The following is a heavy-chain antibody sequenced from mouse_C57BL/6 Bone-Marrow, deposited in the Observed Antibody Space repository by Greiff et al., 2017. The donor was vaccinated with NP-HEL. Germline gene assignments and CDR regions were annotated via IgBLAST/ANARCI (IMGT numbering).Heavy chain of an antibody. Sequence: EVQLVESGPGLVKPSQSLSLTCSVTGYSITSGYYWNWIRQFPGNKLEWMGYISYDGSNNYNPSLKNRISITRDPSKNQFFLKLNSVTTEDTATYYCARGNYAMDYWGQGTSVTVSS. CDR3: ARGNYAMDY. CDR2: ISYDGSN. J-gene: IGHJ4*01. CDR1: GYSITSGYY. V-gene: IGHV3-6*01.